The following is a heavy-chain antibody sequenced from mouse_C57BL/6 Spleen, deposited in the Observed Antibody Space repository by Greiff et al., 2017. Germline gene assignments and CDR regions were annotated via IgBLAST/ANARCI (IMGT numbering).Heavy chain of an antibody. CDR2: INPNNGGT. J-gene: IGHJ4*01. Sequence: EVQLQQSGPELVKPGASVKISCKASGYTFTDYYMNWVKQSHGKSLEWIGDINPNNGGTSYNQKFKGKATLTVDKSSSTAYMELRSLTSEDSAVYYCARRGRYDDYAMDYWGQGTSVTVSS. CDR1: GYTFTDYY. CDR3: ARRGRYDDYAMDY. V-gene: IGHV1-26*01. D-gene: IGHD2-14*01.